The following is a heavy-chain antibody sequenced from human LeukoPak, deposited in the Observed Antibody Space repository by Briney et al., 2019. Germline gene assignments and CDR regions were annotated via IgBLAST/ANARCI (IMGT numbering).Heavy chain of an antibody. J-gene: IGHJ6*03. CDR2: MNPNSGNT. CDR1: GYTFTSYD. V-gene: IGHV1-8*03. D-gene: IGHD2-15*01. CDR3: ARGGMYCSGGSCYLVAYYYYYMDV. Sequence: GASVKVSCKASGYTFTSYDINWVRQATGQGLEWMGWMNPNSGNTGYAQKFQGRVTITGNTSISTAYMELSSLRSEDTAVYYCARGGMYCSGGSCYLVAYYYYYMDVWGKGTTVTVSS.